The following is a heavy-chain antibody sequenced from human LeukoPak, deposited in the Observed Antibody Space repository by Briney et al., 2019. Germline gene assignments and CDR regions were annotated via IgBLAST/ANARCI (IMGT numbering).Heavy chain of an antibody. CDR3: ATDYDSSGYHDY. V-gene: IGHV3-30-3*01. J-gene: IGHJ4*02. D-gene: IGHD3-22*01. CDR1: GFTFSSYW. Sequence: GGSLRLSCAASGFTFSSYWMHWVRQAPGKGLEWVAVISYDGSNKYYADSVKGRFTISRDNSKNTLYLQMNSLRAEDTAVYYCATDYDSSGYHDYWGQGTLVTVSS. CDR2: ISYDGSNK.